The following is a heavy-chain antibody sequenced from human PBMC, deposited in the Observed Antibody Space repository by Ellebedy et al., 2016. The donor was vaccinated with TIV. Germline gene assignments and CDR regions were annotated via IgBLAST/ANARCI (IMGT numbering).Heavy chain of an antibody. CDR1: GESFSRFS. V-gene: IGHV4-34*01. J-gene: IGHJ5*01. CDR2: NHQSEVT. CDR3: ARHRNFCTDGVCPNWFDS. Sequence: MPSETLSLTCTVSGESFSRFSLSWVRQPPGQGLEWIAENHQSEVTAYNPSIKRRVPLPEDTSKNQFSLNLTSVTAADTASYYCARHRNFCTDGVCPNWFDSWGQGTLVTVSS. D-gene: IGHD2-8*01.